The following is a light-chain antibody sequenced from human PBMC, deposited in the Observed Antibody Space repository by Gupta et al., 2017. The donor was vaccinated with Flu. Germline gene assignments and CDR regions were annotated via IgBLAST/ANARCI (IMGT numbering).Light chain of an antibody. J-gene: IGKJ4*01. CDR2: DAS. V-gene: IGKV1-33*01. Sequence: DIQMTQSPSSLSASVGARVTITCQASQDISNYLNWYQQKPGKAPKLLIYDASNLETGVPSRFSGSGSGTDFTFTISSLQPEDIATYYCQQEDNLPITFGGGTKVEIK. CDR3: QQEDNLPIT. CDR1: QDISNY.